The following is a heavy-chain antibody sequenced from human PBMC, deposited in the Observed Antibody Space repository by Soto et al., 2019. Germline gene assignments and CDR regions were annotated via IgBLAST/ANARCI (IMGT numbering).Heavy chain of an antibody. CDR3: AKSLLLYSGSTDDS. V-gene: IGHV3-30*18. J-gene: IGHJ4*02. D-gene: IGHD6-13*01. CDR2: ISYDGGNK. CDR1: GFSFSGYG. Sequence: QVQLVESGGGVVQPGRSLRLACAASGFSFSGYGMHWVRQAPGKGLEWVAVISYDGGNKYYADSVKGRFTISRDNSKNTLFLQMNSLRTEDTAVYYCAKSLLLYSGSTDDSWGQGTLVTVS.